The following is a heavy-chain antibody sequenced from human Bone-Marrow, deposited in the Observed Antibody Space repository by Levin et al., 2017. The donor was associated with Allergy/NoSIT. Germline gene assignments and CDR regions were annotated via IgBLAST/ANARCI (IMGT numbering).Heavy chain of an antibody. Sequence: GGSLRLSCKASGYTFTAYYMHWVRQAPGQGLEWMGRINPNSGGTNSAQKFQGRVTMTRETSISTVYMELSRLRSDDTAVYYCARGKFPDASSGHDAFDIWGQGTMVTVSS. CDR1: GYTFTAYY. D-gene: IGHD3-22*01. CDR3: ARGKFPDASSGHDAFDI. J-gene: IGHJ3*02. CDR2: INPNSGGT. V-gene: IGHV1-2*06.